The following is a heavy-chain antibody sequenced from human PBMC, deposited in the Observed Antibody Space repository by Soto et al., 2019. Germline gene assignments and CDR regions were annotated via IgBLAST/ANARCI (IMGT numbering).Heavy chain of an antibody. CDR1: GGSISSGGYY. J-gene: IGHJ4*02. Sequence: QVQLQESGPGLVKPSQTLSLTCTVSGGSISSGGYYWSWIRQHPGRGLEWIGYIYFSGSTYYNPSLKSRVTISVDTSKNQFSLKLSSVTAADTAVYYCARSPHIQLWSYPSDYWGQGTLVTVSS. D-gene: IGHD5-18*01. CDR2: IYFSGST. V-gene: IGHV4-31*03. CDR3: ARSPHIQLWSYPSDY.